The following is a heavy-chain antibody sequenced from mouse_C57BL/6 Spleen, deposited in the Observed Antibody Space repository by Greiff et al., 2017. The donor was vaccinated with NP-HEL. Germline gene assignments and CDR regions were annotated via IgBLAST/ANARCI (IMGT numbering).Heavy chain of an antibody. CDR2: IDPSDSYT. CDR1: GYTFTSYW. Sequence: QVQLKQPGAELVKPGASVKLSCKASGYTFTSYWMQWVKQRPGQGLEWIGEIDPSDSYTNYNQKFKGKATLTVDTSSSTAYMQLSSLTSEDSAVYYCARYYFHWGQGTTLTVSS. J-gene: IGHJ2*01. V-gene: IGHV1-50*01. CDR3: ARYYFH. D-gene: IGHD1-1*02.